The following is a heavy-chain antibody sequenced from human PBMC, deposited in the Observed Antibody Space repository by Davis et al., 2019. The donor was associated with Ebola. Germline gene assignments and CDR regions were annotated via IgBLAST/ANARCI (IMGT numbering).Heavy chain of an antibody. CDR1: GAPISSHY. J-gene: IGHJ5*02. CDR2: VHYSGST. Sequence: MPSETLSLTCSVSGAPISSHYWSWIRQPPGKGLEWIGYVHYSGSTSYNPSLKSRVLMSVDTSKNQFSLRLSSVTAADTAVYYCATQYSNGWFDPWGQGTLVTVSS. V-gene: IGHV4-59*11. CDR3: ATQYSNGWFDP. D-gene: IGHD3-22*01.